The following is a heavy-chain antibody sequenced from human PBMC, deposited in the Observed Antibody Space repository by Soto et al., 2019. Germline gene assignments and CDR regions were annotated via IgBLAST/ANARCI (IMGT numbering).Heavy chain of an antibody. CDR3: ASGYYDSSGYSIDY. D-gene: IGHD3-22*01. CDR1: GGTFSSFA. Sequence: QVQLVQSGAEVKKPGSSVQVSCKSSGGTFSSFAFSWVRQAPGEGLEWMGGLIVILGSTNYAQKFEGRVTITADEGSTTSYMEVSGLRSEDTAVYFCASGYYDSSGYSIDYWGQGTQVTVST. CDR2: LIVILGST. J-gene: IGHJ4*02. V-gene: IGHV1-69*01.